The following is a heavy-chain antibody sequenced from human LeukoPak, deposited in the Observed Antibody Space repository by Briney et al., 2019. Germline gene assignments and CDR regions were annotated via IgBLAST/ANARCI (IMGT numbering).Heavy chain of an antibody. CDR2: ISSSSSTI. J-gene: IGHJ4*01. CDR3: SRTPTSGGY. V-gene: IGHV3-48*01. CDR1: GFIFSDYG. Sequence: PGGSLRLSCAASGFIFSDYGMNWVRQAPGKWLEWVSYISSSSSTIYYADSVKGRFTISRDDAKNSLYLQMNSLRAEDTAVYYCSRTPTSGGYWGRGTLVTVSS.